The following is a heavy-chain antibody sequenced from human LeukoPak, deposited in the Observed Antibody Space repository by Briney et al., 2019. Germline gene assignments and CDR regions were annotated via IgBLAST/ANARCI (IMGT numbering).Heavy chain of an antibody. CDR1: GFTFSSYA. Sequence: GGSLRLSCAASGFTFSSYAMSWVRQAPGEGLEWVSGISGNGGNIYDADSVKGRFTVSRDNSKNTLYLQMNYLRAEDTAVYYCAKIAGGYCSGGSCEVDYWGQGTLVTVSS. D-gene: IGHD2-15*01. CDR2: ISGNGGNI. CDR3: AKIAGGYCSGGSCEVDY. J-gene: IGHJ4*02. V-gene: IGHV3-23*01.